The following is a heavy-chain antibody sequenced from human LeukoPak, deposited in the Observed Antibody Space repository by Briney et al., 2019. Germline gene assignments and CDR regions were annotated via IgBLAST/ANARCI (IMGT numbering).Heavy chain of an antibody. V-gene: IGHV1-69*05. CDR3: ARVRNGYSSSWTFDY. Sequence: GASVKVSCKASGGTFSSYAISWVRRAPGQGLEWMGGIIPIFGTANYAQKFQGRVTITTDESTSTAYMELSSLRSEDTAVYYCARVRNGYSSSWTFDYWGQGTLVTVSS. CDR1: GGTFSSYA. D-gene: IGHD6-13*01. J-gene: IGHJ4*02. CDR2: IIPIFGTA.